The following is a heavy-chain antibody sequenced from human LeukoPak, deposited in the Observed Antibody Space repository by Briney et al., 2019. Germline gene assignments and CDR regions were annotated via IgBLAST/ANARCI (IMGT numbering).Heavy chain of an antibody. CDR1: GFTFSSYA. V-gene: IGHV3-23*01. D-gene: IGHD3-22*01. CDR3: AKVIYDSSGYLDY. J-gene: IGHJ4*02. Sequence: YPGGSLRLSCAASGFTFSSYAMSWVRQAPGKGLEWVSAISGSGGSTYYADSVKGRFTISRDNSKNTLYLQMNSLRAEDTAVYYCAKVIYDSSGYLDYWGQGTLVTVSS. CDR2: ISGSGGST.